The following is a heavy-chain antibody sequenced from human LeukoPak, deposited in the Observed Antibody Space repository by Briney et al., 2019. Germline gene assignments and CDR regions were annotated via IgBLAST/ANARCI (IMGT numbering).Heavy chain of an antibody. CDR2: ISGSGGST. Sequence: PGGSLRLSCAASGFTVSSDYMSWVRQAPGKGLEWVSAISGSGGSTYYAGSVKGRFTISRDNSKNTLCLQMNSLRAEDTAVYYCAKDQAYNTPSFDYWGQGTLVTVSS. V-gene: IGHV3-23*01. CDR3: AKDQAYNTPSFDY. CDR1: GFTVSSDY. J-gene: IGHJ4*02. D-gene: IGHD3-10*01.